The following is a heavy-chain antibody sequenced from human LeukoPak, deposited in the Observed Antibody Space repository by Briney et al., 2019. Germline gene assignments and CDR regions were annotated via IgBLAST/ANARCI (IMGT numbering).Heavy chain of an antibody. CDR3: ARLNGVMDYFDY. CDR2: IYYSGSA. CDR1: GDSMSSSSYY. V-gene: IGHV4-39*01. Sequence: PSETLSLTCTVSGDSMSSSSYYWGWSRQPPGKGLGWIGNIYYSGSAHYNPSLKSRVTMSVDMSKNQFSLRLSSVTTADTAEFYCARLNGVMDYFDYWGQGTLVTVSS. D-gene: IGHD2-8*01. J-gene: IGHJ4*02.